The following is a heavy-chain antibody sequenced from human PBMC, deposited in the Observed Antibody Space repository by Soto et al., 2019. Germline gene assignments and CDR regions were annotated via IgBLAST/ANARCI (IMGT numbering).Heavy chain of an antibody. CDR3: AHRVSVHTLDY. J-gene: IGHJ4*02. Sequence: QITLKESGPTLVKPTQTLTLTCTFSGFSLSTSGVGVGWIRQPPGKALEWLALIYWNDDKRYSPSLKSRLTITKDTTKNQVVLTMTNMDPVDKATYYYAHRVSVHTLDYWGQGTLVTVSS. CDR1: GFSLSTSGVG. CDR2: IYWNDDK. V-gene: IGHV2-5*01. D-gene: IGHD1-1*01.